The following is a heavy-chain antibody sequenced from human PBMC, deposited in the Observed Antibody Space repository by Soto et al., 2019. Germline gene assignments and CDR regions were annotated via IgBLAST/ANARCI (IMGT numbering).Heavy chain of an antibody. CDR1: GYTFTSYG. D-gene: IGHD3-3*01. J-gene: IGHJ4*02. CDR3: ARVRGTYYDFWSGYYIPLDY. V-gene: IGHV1-18*01. Sequence: ASVKVSCKASGYTFTSYGISWVRQAPGQGLEWMGWISAYNGNTNYAQKLQGRVTMTTDTSTSTAYMELRSLRSDDTAVYYCARVRGTYYDFWSGYYIPLDYWGQGTLVTVSS. CDR2: ISAYNGNT.